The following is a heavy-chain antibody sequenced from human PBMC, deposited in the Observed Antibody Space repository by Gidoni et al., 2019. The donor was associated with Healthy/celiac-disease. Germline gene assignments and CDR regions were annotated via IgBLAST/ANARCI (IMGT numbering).Heavy chain of an antibody. V-gene: IGHV3-30*18. J-gene: IGHJ4*02. CDR1: GFTFSSYG. CDR3: AKDRELAGDYYLLAD. Sequence: QVQLVESGGGVVQPGRSLRLSCEAAGFTFSSYGMHWVRQEGKGLEWVAVISYDGSNKYYADSVKGRFTISRDNSKNTLYLQMNSLRAEDTAVYYCAKDRELAGDYYLLADWGQGTLVTVSS. D-gene: IGHD2-21*02. CDR2: ISYDGSNK.